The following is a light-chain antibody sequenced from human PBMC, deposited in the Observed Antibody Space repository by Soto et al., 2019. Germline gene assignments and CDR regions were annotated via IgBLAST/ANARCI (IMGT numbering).Light chain of an antibody. J-gene: IGLJ3*02. CDR2: SYD. CDR1: SSNIGSYS. V-gene: IGLV1-44*01. Sequence: QSVLTQPPSASGTPGQRVTISCSGSSSNIGSYSVNWYQQLPGTAPKLLIYSYDQRPSGVPDRFSGSKSGTSASLAISGLQSEDEADYYCAAWDDGLSGWVFGGGTKLTVL. CDR3: AAWDDGLSGWV.